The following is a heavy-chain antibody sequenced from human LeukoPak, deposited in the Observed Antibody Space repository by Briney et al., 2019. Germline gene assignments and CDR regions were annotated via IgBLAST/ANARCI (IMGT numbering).Heavy chain of an antibody. Sequence: SETLSLTCTVSGYSISSGYYWGWIRQPPGKGLEWIGSIYHSGSTYYNPSLKSRVTISVDTSKNQFSLELSSVTAADTAVYYCATAGTEDYYYYYYMDVWGKGTTVTVSS. D-gene: IGHD6-13*01. J-gene: IGHJ6*03. CDR3: ATAGTEDYYYYYYMDV. V-gene: IGHV4-38-2*02. CDR1: GYSISSGYY. CDR2: IYHSGST.